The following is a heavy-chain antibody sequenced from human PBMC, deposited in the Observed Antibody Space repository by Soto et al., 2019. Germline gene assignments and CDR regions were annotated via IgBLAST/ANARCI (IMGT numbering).Heavy chain of an antibody. CDR3: TLCSPYCGDGSYF. J-gene: IGHJ1*01. CDR1: GFTCRDYA. V-gene: IGHV3-49*03. D-gene: IGHD2-21*01. Sequence: GGSLRISCIASGFTCRDYAISWFRQAPGKGLQWVSFIRSNIYDGTTEYAASVKDRFSISRDDSKTIAYLQMDSLKTEDTGVYYCTLCSPYCGDGSYF. CDR2: IRSNIYDGTT.